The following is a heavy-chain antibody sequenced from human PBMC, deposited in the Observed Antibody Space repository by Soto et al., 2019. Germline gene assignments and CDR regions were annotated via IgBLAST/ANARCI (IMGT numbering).Heavy chain of an antibody. V-gene: IGHV1-18*04. CDR1: GYTFTSYG. CDR3: ARRNDFWSGYSDYYGMDV. D-gene: IGHD3-3*01. Sequence: TSVKVSCTASGYTFTSYGISWVRQAPGQGLEWMGWISAYNGNTNYAQKLQGRVTMTTDTSTSTAYMELRSLRSDDTAVYYCARRNDFWSGYSDYYGMDVWGQGTTVTVSS. J-gene: IGHJ6*02. CDR2: ISAYNGNT.